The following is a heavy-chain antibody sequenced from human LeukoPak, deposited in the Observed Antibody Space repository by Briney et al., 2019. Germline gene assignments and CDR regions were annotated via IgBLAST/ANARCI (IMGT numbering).Heavy chain of an antibody. Sequence: SGGSLGLSCAASGFTFGANAISWVRQAPGKGLEWVSGISGGGGTTYYADSVKGRFTISRDNSKNTVYLQMNSLRAEDTAVYYCAKDWRTLDAFDIWGQGTMVTVSS. V-gene: IGHV3-23*01. CDR1: GFTFGANA. CDR3: AKDWRTLDAFDI. CDR2: ISGGGGTT. J-gene: IGHJ3*02.